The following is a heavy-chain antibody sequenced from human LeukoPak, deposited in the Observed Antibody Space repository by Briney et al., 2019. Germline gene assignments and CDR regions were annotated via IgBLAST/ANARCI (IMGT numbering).Heavy chain of an antibody. CDR3: ARDPRYFDWSDAFDI. CDR1: GFTFSDYY. V-gene: IGHV3-11*04. J-gene: IGHJ3*02. Sequence: GGSLRLSCAASGFTFSDYYMSWIRQAPGKGLEWVSYISSSGSTIYYADSVKGRFTISRDNAKNSLYLQMNSLRAEDTAVYYCARDPRYFDWSDAFDIWGQGTMVTVSS. D-gene: IGHD3-9*01. CDR2: ISSSGSTI.